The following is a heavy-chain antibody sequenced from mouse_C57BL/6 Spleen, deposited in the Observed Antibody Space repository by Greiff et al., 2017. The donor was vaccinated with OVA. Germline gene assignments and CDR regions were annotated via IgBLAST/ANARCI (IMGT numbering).Heavy chain of an antibody. Sequence: QVQLQQSGAELVRPGASVTLSCKASGYTFTDYEMHWVKQTPVHGLEWIGAIDPETGGTAYNQKFKGKAILTADKSSSTAYMELRSLTSEDSAVDYCRGSNYFYYFDYWGQGTTLTVSS. CDR2: IDPETGGT. V-gene: IGHV1-15*01. CDR3: RGSNYFYYFDY. J-gene: IGHJ2*01. D-gene: IGHD2-5*01. CDR1: GYTFTDYE.